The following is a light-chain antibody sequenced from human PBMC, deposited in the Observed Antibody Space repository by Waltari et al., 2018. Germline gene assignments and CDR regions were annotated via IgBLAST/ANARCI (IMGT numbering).Light chain of an antibody. CDR2: RNN. V-gene: IGLV1-47*01. Sequence: QSVLTQPPSASGPTGQRVTISCSVSSSNIGSNSVYWYQQLPGTAPKLLIYRNNQRPSGVPDRFSGSKSGTSASLAISGLRSEDEADYYCAAWDDSLSGWVFGGGTKLTVL. CDR3: AAWDDSLSGWV. CDR1: SSNIGSNS. J-gene: IGLJ3*02.